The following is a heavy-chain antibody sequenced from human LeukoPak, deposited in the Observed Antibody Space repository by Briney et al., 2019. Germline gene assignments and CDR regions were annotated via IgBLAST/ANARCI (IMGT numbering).Heavy chain of an antibody. V-gene: IGHV3-7*01. D-gene: IGHD6-19*01. CDR3: VRGSGWFFGF. J-gene: IGHJ4*02. Sequence: GGSLRLSCAASASTFSGNWMHWVRQALGKGLEWVASIDQHGRDKYSLDSVKGRFTISRDNSKSSLYLQMNSLRAEDTAVYYCVRGSGWFFGFWGQGSLVTVSS. CDR1: ASTFSGNW. CDR2: IDQHGRDK.